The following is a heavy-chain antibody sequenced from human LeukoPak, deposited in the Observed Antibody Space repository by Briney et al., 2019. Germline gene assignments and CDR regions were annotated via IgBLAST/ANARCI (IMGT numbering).Heavy chain of an antibody. V-gene: IGHV7-4-1*02. Sequence: ASVKVSCKASGYTFTNFGINLVRQAPGQGLEWVGWINTNTGIPSYVQGFAGRFVFSLDISVNTAYLQINSLKSDDTAVYYCARDPLLRAFDVWGQGTMVTASS. D-gene: IGHD1-26*01. CDR2: INTNTGIP. CDR3: ARDPLLRAFDV. J-gene: IGHJ3*01. CDR1: GYTFTNFG.